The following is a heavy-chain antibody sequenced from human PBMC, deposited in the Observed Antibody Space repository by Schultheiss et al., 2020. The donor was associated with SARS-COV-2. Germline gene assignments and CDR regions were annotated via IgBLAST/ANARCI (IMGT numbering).Heavy chain of an antibody. CDR1: GYTFTSYG. D-gene: IGHD4-17*01. CDR2: ISAYNGNT. V-gene: IGHV1-18*01. Sequence: ASVMVSCKASGYTFTSYGISWVRQAPGQGLEWMGWISAYNGNTNYAQKLQGRVTMTTDTSTSTAYMELRSLRSDDTAVYYCARDLYGDHAFDIWGQGTMVTVSS. CDR3: ARDLYGDHAFDI. J-gene: IGHJ3*02.